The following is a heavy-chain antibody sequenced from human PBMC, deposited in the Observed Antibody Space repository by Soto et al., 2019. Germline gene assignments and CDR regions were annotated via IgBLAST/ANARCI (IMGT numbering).Heavy chain of an antibody. V-gene: IGHV3-21*01. J-gene: IGHJ4*02. CDR2: ISSSSSYI. D-gene: IGHD5-18*01. CDR3: ARVAGIQLWFGEVD. CDR1: GFTFSSYS. Sequence: EVQLVESGGGLVKPGGSLRLSCAASGFTFSSYSMNWVRQAPGKGLEWVSSISSSSSYIYYADSVKGRFTISRDNAKNSLYLQMNSLRAEDTAVYYCARVAGIQLWFGEVDWGQGTLVTVSS.